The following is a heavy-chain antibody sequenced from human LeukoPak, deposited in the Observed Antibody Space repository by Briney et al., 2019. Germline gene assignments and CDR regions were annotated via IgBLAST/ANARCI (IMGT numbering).Heavy chain of an antibody. J-gene: IGHJ6*04. CDR3: ARDIRRGVRFNNFFPYLGLEV. CDR1: GGYFNNHY. Sequence: SETLCLTCTVSGGYFNNHYWTRIRQLPGKGLEWIGYIYDSANTNSNPSLKGRITISLDSSKKQFSLNLTSATAADTAVYYCARDIRRGVRFNNFFPYLGLEVWGKGTPVTDSS. V-gene: IGHV4-59*11. CDR2: IYDSANT. D-gene: IGHD3-10*01.